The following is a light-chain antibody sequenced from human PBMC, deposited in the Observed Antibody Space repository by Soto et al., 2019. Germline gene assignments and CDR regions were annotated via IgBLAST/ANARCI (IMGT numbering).Light chain of an antibody. CDR3: QQYGRPPQT. CDR2: GTS. CDR1: QSVRSNC. V-gene: IGKV3-20*01. J-gene: IGKJ1*01. Sequence: IVLPQSPGTLSLSPGERATLSCRASQSVRSNCLAWYQHKPGQAPRLLIYGTSSRATDIPDRFTGSGSGTDFTLTISRLEPEDFAVYSCQQYGRPPQTFGQGTKVDIK.